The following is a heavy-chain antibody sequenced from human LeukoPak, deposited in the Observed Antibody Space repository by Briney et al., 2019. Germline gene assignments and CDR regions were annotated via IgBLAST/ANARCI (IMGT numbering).Heavy chain of an antibody. V-gene: IGHV1-8*03. CDR3: ARTQQLVLRSPLDP. CDR1: GYTFTNYD. CDR2: MNPYSGNT. D-gene: IGHD6-13*01. J-gene: IGHJ5*02. Sequence: ASVKVSCKASGYTFTNYDIHWVRQATGQGLEWMGWMNPYSGNTGYAQNFQGRITITRNTSISTAYMELSSLRSEDTAVYYCARTQQLVLRSPLDPWGQGTLVTVSS.